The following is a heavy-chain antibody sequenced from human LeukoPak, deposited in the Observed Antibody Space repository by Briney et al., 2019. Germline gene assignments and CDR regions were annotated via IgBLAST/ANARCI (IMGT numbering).Heavy chain of an antibody. CDR2: ISSSSSYI. CDR1: GFTFSSYN. J-gene: IGHJ6*03. CDR3: ARDLPTGEDYYYYMDV. Sequence: GGSLRLSCAASGFTFSSYNMNWVRQAPGKGLEWVSSISSSSSYIYYAVSVKGRFTISRDNAKNSLYLRMNSLRAEDTAVYYCARDLPTGEDYYYYMDVWGKGTTVTVSS. D-gene: IGHD7-27*01. V-gene: IGHV3-21*01.